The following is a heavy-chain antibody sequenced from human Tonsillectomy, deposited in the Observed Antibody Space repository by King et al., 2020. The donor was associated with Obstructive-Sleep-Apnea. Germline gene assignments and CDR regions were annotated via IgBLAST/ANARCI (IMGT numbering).Heavy chain of an antibody. D-gene: IGHD3-9*01. J-gene: IGHJ4*02. Sequence: VQLGESGGGLVKPGGSLRLSCASSEFTFSSYTMNWGRQAPGEGMELVSSFRCSSRYLYYAGSLTGRFPISTDKANDTLYLQMNSLRAEDTALYYGGQGPFDLLTVYYLIDYWGQGSLVTVSS. CDR2: FRCSSRYL. CDR1: EFTFSSYT. V-gene: IGHV3-21*01. CDR3: GQGPFDLLTVYYLIDY.